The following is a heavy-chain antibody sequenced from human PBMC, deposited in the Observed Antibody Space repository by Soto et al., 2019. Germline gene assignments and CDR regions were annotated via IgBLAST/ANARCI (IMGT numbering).Heavy chain of an antibody. CDR3: AKGLRFLEWLSAQYFDY. J-gene: IGHJ4*02. Sequence: EVQLLESGGGLVQPGGSLRLSCAASGFTFSSYAMSWVRQAPGKGLEWVSAISGSGGSTYYADSVKGRFTISRDNSKNALYQQVNSLRAEDTAVYYCAKGLRFLEWLSAQYFDYWGQGTLVTVSS. V-gene: IGHV3-23*01. CDR1: GFTFSSYA. D-gene: IGHD3-3*01. CDR2: ISGSGGST.